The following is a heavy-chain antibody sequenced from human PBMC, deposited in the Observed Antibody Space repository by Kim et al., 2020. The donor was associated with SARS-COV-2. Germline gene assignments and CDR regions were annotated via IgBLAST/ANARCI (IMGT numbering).Heavy chain of an antibody. J-gene: IGHJ4*01. CDR1: GFTFSSYG. Sequence: GGSLRLSCAASGFTFSSYGMHWVRQAPGKGLEWVAVIWYDGSNKYYADSVKGRFTISRDNSKNTLYLQMNSLRAEDTAVYYCAKEGDVVVPAVHYFDYWGQGTLVTVSS. CDR3: AKEGDVVVPAVHYFDY. V-gene: IGHV3-33*06. CDR2: IWYDGSNK. D-gene: IGHD2-2*01.